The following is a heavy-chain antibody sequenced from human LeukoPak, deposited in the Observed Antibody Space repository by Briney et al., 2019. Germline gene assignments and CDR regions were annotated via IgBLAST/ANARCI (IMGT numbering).Heavy chain of an antibody. CDR2: IYYSGST. CDR1: GGSISSYY. Sequence: PSETLSLTCTVSGGSISSYYWSWIRQPPGKGLEWIGYIYYSGSTNYNPSLKSRVTISADTSKNQFSLKLGSVTAADTAVYYCARDFPYYYGSGSYNAFDIWGQGTMVTVSS. CDR3: ARDFPYYYGSGSYNAFDI. J-gene: IGHJ3*02. V-gene: IGHV4-59*01. D-gene: IGHD3-10*01.